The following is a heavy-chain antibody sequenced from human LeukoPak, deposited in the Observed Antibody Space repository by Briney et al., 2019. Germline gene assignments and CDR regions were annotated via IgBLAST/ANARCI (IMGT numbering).Heavy chain of an antibody. D-gene: IGHD2-21*02. CDR3: ARDKGVVVTASTSYYYYYMDV. CDR2: ISSNSTYI. V-gene: IGHV3-21*01. J-gene: IGHJ6*03. Sequence: GGSLRLSCAASGFTFSSYTMNWVRQAPGKGLEWVSSISSNSTYIYSADSVKGRFTISRDNAKNSLYLQMNSLRAEDTAVYYCARDKGVVVTASTSYYYYYMDVWGKGTTVTVSS. CDR1: GFTFSSYT.